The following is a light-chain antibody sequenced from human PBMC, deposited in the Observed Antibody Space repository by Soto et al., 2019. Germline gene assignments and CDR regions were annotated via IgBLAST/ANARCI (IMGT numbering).Light chain of an antibody. V-gene: IGLV1-51*01. J-gene: IGLJ2*01. CDR3: GTWDSSLSAVV. CDR2: DNN. Sequence: QSVLKQPPSVSAAPGQKVTISCSGSSSKMGNNYVSWYQQLPGTAPKLLIYDNNNRPSGIPDRYSGSKSGTSATLGITGLQTGDEADFYCGTWDSSLSAVVFGGGTKVNVL. CDR1: SSKMGNNY.